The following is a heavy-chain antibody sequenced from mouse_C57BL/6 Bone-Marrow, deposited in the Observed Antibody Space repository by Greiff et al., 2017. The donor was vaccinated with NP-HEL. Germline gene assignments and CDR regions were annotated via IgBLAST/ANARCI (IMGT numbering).Heavy chain of an antibody. CDR3: ARDGYYYGSPYFDY. Sequence: EVKLMESGGGLVKPGGSLKLSCAASGFTFSSYAMSWVRQTPEKRLEWVANISDGGSYTYYPDNVKGRFTISRDNAKNNLYLQMSHLKSEDTAMYYCARDGYYYGSPYFDYWGQGTTLTVSS. J-gene: IGHJ2*01. CDR1: GFTFSSYA. V-gene: IGHV5-4*01. D-gene: IGHD1-1*01. CDR2: ISDGGSYT.